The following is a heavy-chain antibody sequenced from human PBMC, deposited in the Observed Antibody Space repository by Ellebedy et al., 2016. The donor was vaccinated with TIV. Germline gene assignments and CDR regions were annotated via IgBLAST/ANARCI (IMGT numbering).Heavy chain of an antibody. CDR2: ISAYNGNT. J-gene: IGHJ4*02. CDR1: GGTFSSYA. V-gene: IGHV1-18*01. Sequence: ASVKVSXKASGGTFSSYAISWVQQAPGQGLEWMGWISAYNGNTNYAQKLQGRVTMTTDTSTSTAYMELRSLRSDDTAVYYCARQWELRSHLDYWGQGTLVTVSS. CDR3: ARQWELRSHLDY. D-gene: IGHD1-26*01.